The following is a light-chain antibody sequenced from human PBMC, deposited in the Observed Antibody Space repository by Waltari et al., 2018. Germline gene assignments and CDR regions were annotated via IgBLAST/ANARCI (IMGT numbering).Light chain of an antibody. Sequence: DIVMTQTPVSLSVTPGQSASISCKFSQSLLYTDGKTYLYWYLQKAGQPPQLLIYEISKRFSGVPDRFSGSGSGTDFTLKISRVEAEDVGVYYCMQTKQFPWTLGQGTKVEVK. CDR1: QSLLYTDGKTY. CDR3: MQTKQFPWT. J-gene: IGKJ1*01. V-gene: IGKV2D-29*01. CDR2: EIS.